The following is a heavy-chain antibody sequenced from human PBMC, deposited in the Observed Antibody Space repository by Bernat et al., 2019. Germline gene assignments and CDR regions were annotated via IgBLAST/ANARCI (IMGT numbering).Heavy chain of an antibody. Sequence: QVQLVESGGGVVQPGRSLRLSCAASGFTFSNYAMHWVRQAPGKGLEWVAVISYDGSNKYYADSVKGRFTISRDNSKNTLYVQMNSLRAEDTAVYSCARDGGYGSGSYDYYMDVWGKGTTVTVYS. V-gene: IGHV3-30-3*01. CDR1: GFTFSNYA. CDR3: ARDGGYGSGSYDYYMDV. CDR2: ISYDGSNK. D-gene: IGHD3-10*01. J-gene: IGHJ6*03.